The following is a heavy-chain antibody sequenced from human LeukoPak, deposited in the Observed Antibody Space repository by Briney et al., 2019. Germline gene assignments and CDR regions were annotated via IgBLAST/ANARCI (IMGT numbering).Heavy chain of an antibody. J-gene: IGHJ6*03. D-gene: IGHD3-3*01. CDR1: GYTFTGYH. CDR2: INPYSGDT. V-gene: IGHV1-2*06. Sequence: ASVKVSCKASGYTFTGYHIHWVRQAPGQGLEWMGRINPYSGDTNFAQKFQGRVTMTRDTSITTAYMELSRLRSDDTAVYYCARDRGYDFWSGYLDGDYYYMDVWGKGTTVTVSS. CDR3: ARDRGYDFWSGYLDGDYYYMDV.